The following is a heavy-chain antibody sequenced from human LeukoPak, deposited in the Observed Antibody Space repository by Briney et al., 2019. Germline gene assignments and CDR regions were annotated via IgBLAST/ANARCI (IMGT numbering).Heavy chain of an antibody. CDR1: GFTFSSYG. Sequence: PGGYLRLYCAASGFTFSSYGMHWVRQAPGKGLEWVAVIWYDGSNKYYADSVKGRFTISRDNSKNTLYLQMNSLRAEDTAVYYCARVQTRASAAVFDYWGQGTLVTVSS. D-gene: IGHD2-2*01. CDR2: IWYDGSNK. V-gene: IGHV3-33*01. J-gene: IGHJ4*02. CDR3: ARVQTRASAAVFDY.